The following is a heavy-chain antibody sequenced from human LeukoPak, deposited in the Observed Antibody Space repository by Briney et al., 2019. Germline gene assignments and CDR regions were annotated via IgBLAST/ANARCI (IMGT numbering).Heavy chain of an antibody. CDR1: GYTFGSYY. D-gene: IGHD3-22*01. CDR2: ISGYNGKT. V-gene: IGHV1-18*01. J-gene: IGHJ4*02. Sequence: ASVKVSCKASGYTFGSYYISWVRQAPGQGLEWMGWISGYNGKTNYAQKLQGRVTMTTDTSTSTAYMELRSLRSDDTAVYYCARDPRLDYYDSSAPGGDYWGQGILVTVSS. CDR3: ARDPRLDYYDSSAPGGDY.